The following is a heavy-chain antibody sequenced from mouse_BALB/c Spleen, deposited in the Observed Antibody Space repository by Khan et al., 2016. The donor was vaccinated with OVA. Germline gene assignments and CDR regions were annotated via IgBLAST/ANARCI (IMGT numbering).Heavy chain of an antibody. CDR1: GYSITSDYA. V-gene: IGHV3-2*02. CDR2: ISYSGST. Sequence: EVKLLESGPGLVKPSQSLSLTCTVTGYSITSDYAWNWIRQFPGNKLEWMGYISYSGSTNYNPALKSRISITRDTSKNQFFLQLNSVTTEDTATYYCARDGCRYNDAMDYWGQGTSVTVSS. CDR3: ARDGCRYNDAMDY. J-gene: IGHJ4*01. D-gene: IGHD2-3*01.